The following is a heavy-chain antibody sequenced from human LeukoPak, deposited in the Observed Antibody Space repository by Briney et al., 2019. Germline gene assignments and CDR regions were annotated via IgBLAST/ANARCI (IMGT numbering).Heavy chain of an antibody. J-gene: IGHJ4*02. Sequence: PGGSLRLSCAASGFTFSSYAMSWVRQAPGKGLEWVSAISGSGGSTYYADSVKGRFTISRDNSKNTLYLQMNSLRAEDTAVYYCAKLSGPIVATDPIDYWGQGTLVTVSS. D-gene: IGHD5-12*01. CDR3: AKLSGPIVATDPIDY. V-gene: IGHV3-23*01. CDR2: ISGSGGST. CDR1: GFTFSSYA.